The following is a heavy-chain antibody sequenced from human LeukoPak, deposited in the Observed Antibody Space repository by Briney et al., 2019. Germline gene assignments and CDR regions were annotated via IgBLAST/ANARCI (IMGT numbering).Heavy chain of an antibody. V-gene: IGHV3-30*18. CDR3: AKDTYCSSTSCYLAFVYYYYGMDV. Sequence: GGSLRLSCAASGFTFSSYGMHWARHAPGKGLEWVAVISYDGSNKYYADSVKGRFTISRDNSKNTLYLQMNSLRAEDTAVYYCAKDTYCSSTSCYLAFVYYYYGMDVWGKGTTVTVSS. CDR2: ISYDGSNK. J-gene: IGHJ6*04. D-gene: IGHD2-2*01. CDR1: GFTFSSYG.